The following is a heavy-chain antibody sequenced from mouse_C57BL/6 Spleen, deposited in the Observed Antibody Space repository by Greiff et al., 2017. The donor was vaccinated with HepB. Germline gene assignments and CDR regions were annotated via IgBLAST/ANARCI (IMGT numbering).Heavy chain of an antibody. V-gene: IGHV5-4*01. CDR2: ISDGGSYT. CDR1: GFTFSSYA. D-gene: IGHD2-4*01. CDR3: ERDRGYYDYDKNDFDY. Sequence: EVHLVESGGGLVKPGGSLKLSCAASGFTFSSYAMSWVRQTPEKRLEWVATISDGGSYTYYPDNVKGRFPISRDNAKNNLDLQMSHLKSEDTAMYYCERDRGYYDYDKNDFDYWGQGTTLTVSS. J-gene: IGHJ2*01.